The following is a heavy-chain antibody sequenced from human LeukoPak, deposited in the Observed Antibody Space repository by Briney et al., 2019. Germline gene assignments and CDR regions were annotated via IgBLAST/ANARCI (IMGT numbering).Heavy chain of an antibody. Sequence: GGSLRLSCAASGFTFSSYNMNWVRQAPGKGLEWVSSITSGSSYRFYADSVKGRFTISRDNAKNSLYLQMNSLRAEDTAVYYCARDSHGNSGDALDIWGQGTMVTVSS. D-gene: IGHD4-23*01. CDR1: GFTFSSYN. CDR3: ARDSHGNSGDALDI. CDR2: ITSGSSYR. J-gene: IGHJ3*02. V-gene: IGHV3-21*01.